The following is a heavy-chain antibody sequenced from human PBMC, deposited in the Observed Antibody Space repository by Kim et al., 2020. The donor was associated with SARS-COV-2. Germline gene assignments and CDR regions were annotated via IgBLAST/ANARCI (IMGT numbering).Heavy chain of an antibody. D-gene: IGHD3-10*01. V-gene: IGHV4-39*01. Sequence: YYNPSLKSRVTISVDTSKNQFSLKLSSVTAADTAVYYCARLSVRGVIITHWGQGTLVTVSS. CDR3: ARLSVRGVIITH. J-gene: IGHJ4*02.